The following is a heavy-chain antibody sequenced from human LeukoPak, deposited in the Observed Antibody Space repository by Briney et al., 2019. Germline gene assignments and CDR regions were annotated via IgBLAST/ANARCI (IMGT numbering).Heavy chain of an antibody. V-gene: IGHV3-21*01. CDR2: ISSSSSYI. CDR1: GFTFSSYS. Sequence: PGGSLRLSCAASGFTFSSYSMNWVRQAPGKGLEWVSSISSSSSYIYYADSVKGRFTISRDNAKNSLYLQMNSLRAEDTAVYYCARVLRQQRVLLPWGQGTLVTVSS. D-gene: IGHD6-13*01. J-gene: IGHJ5*02. CDR3: ARVLRQQRVLLP.